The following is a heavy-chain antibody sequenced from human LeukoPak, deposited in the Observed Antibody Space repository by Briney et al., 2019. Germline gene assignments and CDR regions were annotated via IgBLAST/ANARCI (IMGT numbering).Heavy chain of an antibody. CDR3: ARGESSGRPGIPFHFWQQETRLSVP. CDR1: GGSISNNY. D-gene: IGHD1-26*01. J-gene: IGHJ5*02. V-gene: IGHV4-59*01. CDR2: FPYSEST. Sequence: SETLSLTCTVSGGSISNNYWSWIRQPPGKGLEWIGYFPYSESTNYNPSLKSRVTISVDTSNNQFSMKLSSVTAADTAVYYCARGESSGRPGIPFHFWQQETRLSVPW.